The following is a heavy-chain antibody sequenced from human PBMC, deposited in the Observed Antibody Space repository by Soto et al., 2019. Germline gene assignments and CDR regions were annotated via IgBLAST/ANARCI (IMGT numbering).Heavy chain of an antibody. D-gene: IGHD2-15*01. J-gene: IGHJ4*02. Sequence: QVQLQQWGAGLLKPSETLSLTCAVYGGSFSGYYWSWIRQPPGKGLEWIGEINHSGSTNYNPSLKSRVTISVDTSKNQFSLKLSSVTAADTAVYYCARKCGGSCYADYWGQGTLVTVSS. CDR2: INHSGST. CDR1: GGSFSGYY. V-gene: IGHV4-34*01. CDR3: ARKCGGSCYADY.